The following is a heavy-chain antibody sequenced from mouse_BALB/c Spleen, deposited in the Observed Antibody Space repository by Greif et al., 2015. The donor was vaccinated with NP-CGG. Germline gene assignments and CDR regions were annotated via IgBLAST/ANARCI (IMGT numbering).Heavy chain of an antibody. CDR2: SRNKANDYTT. Sequence: EVQVVESGGGLVQPGGSLRLSCATSGFTFSDFYMEWVRQPPGKRLEWIAASRNKANDYTTEYSASMKGRFIVSRDTSQSILYLQMNALRAEDTAIYYCARDGNYWYFDVWGAGTTVTVSS. V-gene: IGHV7-1*02. CDR3: ARDGNYWYFDV. J-gene: IGHJ1*01. CDR1: GFTFSDFY.